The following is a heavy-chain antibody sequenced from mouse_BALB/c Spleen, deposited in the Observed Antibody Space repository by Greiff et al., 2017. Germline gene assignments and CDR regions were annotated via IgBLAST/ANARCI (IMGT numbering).Heavy chain of an antibody. Sequence: EVQLVESGGGLVQPGGSLKLSCAASGFTFSSYTMSWVRQTPEKRLEWVAYISNGGGSTYYPDTVKGRFTISRDNAKNTLYLQMSSLKSEDTAMYYCARRGDYEGMDYWGQGTSVTVSS. CDR3: ARRGDYEGMDY. CDR1: GFTFSSYT. D-gene: IGHD2-4*01. CDR2: ISNGGGST. V-gene: IGHV5-12-2*01. J-gene: IGHJ4*01.